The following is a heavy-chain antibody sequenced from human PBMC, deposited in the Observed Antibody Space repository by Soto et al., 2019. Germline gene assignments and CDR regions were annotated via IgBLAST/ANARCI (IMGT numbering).Heavy chain of an antibody. Sequence: PSETLSLTCTVSGGSISSTLYYWGWFRQPPGKGLEWIGSIFYTGITHYNPSLKSRVTISVDTSKNQFSLKLTSVTAADTAVYYCARRRVGSGKSGMDVWGQGTTVT. CDR2: IFYTGIT. J-gene: IGHJ6*02. D-gene: IGHD3-10*01. V-gene: IGHV4-39*01. CDR3: ARRRVGSGKSGMDV. CDR1: GGSISSTLYY.